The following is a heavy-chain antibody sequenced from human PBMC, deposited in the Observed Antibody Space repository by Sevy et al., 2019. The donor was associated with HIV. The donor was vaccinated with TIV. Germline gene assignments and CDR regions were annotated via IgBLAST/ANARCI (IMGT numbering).Heavy chain of an antibody. D-gene: IGHD3-3*02. CDR3: ARDLASSGNGLDV. J-gene: IGHJ6*02. CDR2: IPYDINNK. Sequence: GGSLRLSCAASGFTFFAYTMHWVRQAPGKGLEWVALIPYDINNKYYADSVKGLFTISRDNSKNPLYLQMNSLRPEDTAVYYCARDLASSGNGLDVWGQGTTVTVSS. CDR1: GFTFFAYT. V-gene: IGHV3-30-3*01.